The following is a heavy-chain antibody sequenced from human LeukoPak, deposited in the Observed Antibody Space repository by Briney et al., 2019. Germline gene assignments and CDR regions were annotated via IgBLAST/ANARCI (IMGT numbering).Heavy chain of an antibody. J-gene: IGHJ4*02. CDR1: GGSISSYY. Sequence: SETLSLTCTVSGGSISSYYWGWIRQPPGKGLEWIGYIYYSGSTNYNPSLKSRVTVSVDTSKNQFSLKLSSVTAADTAVYYCARTSFDCSGGSCRDYWGQGTLVTVSS. V-gene: IGHV4-59*08. CDR3: ARTSFDCSGGSCRDY. CDR2: IYYSGST. D-gene: IGHD2-15*01.